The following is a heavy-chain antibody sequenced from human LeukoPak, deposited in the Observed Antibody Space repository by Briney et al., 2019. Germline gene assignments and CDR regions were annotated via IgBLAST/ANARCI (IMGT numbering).Heavy chain of an antibody. J-gene: IGHJ4*02. CDR3: AREHAIGGYDSFTPYY. V-gene: IGHV1-2*02. CDR2: INPDSGVT. D-gene: IGHD5-12*01. CDR1: GYTFTGYY. Sequence: GASVKVSCKASGYTFTGYYIHWVRQAPGQGLEWMGWINPDSGVTNYAQKFQGRVTMTRDTSISTAYMELSRLRAEDTALYYCAREHAIGGYDSFTPYYWGQGTLVTVSS.